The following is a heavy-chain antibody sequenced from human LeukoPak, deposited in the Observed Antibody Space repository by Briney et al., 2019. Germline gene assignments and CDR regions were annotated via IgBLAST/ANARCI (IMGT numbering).Heavy chain of an antibody. V-gene: IGHV4-38-2*01. Sequence: SDTLSFTCAVSGYSICSGYYWGWIRQPPGKGLEWIGTIYHSGRTYYNPSLQSRVTISVDTSKNHFSLKLSSVTAADTAVYYCARGPTYASGSLYTDYWGQGALVTVSS. CDR2: IYHSGRT. D-gene: IGHD3-10*01. J-gene: IGHJ4*02. CDR1: GYSICSGYY. CDR3: ARGPTYASGSLYTDY.